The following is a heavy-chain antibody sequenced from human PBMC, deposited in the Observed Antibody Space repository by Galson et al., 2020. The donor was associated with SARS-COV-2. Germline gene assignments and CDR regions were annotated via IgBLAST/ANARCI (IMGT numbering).Heavy chain of an antibody. D-gene: IGHD3-16*01. CDR3: ARETDDHTGGCLGS. J-gene: IGHJ4*02. CDR1: GFTFGSSA. V-gene: IGHV3-30*04. CDR2: ISYDGTTK. Sequence: QLGESLKISCAASGFTFGSSAMHWVRQAPGKGLEWLAIISYDGTTKYNSESVKGRFTISRDISKNTLYLQMNSLRPEDTAVYYCARETDDHTGGCLGSGGQVPLVTVSS.